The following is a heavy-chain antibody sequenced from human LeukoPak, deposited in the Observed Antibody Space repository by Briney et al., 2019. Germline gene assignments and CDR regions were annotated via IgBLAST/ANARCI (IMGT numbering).Heavy chain of an antibody. D-gene: IGHD3-22*01. CDR2: ISGSGGGT. CDR3: AKRGVVIRVILVGFHKEAYYFDS. J-gene: IGHJ4*02. V-gene: IGHV3-23*01. CDR1: GITLSNYG. Sequence: PGGSLRLSCAVSGITLSNYGMGWVRQAPGKGLEWVAGISGSGGGTYYADSVKGRFTISRDNPKNTLYLQMNSLRAEDTAVYFCAKRGVVIRVILVGFHKEAYYFDSWGQGALVTVSS.